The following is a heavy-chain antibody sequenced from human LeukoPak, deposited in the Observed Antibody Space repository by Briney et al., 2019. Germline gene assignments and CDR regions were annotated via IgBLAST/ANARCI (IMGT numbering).Heavy chain of an antibody. CDR3: ARDRGIVGAKPIFDN. V-gene: IGHV1-18*01. J-gene: IGHJ4*02. CDR2: ISAYSGNT. Sequence: ASVKVSCKTSGYTFISYNINWVRQAPGQGLEWMGWISAYSGNTNYAQKLQGRVTMTTDTSTNTAYMDLRGLISDDTAVYYCARDRGIVGAKPIFDNWGQGTLVTVSS. D-gene: IGHD1-26*01. CDR1: GYTFISYN.